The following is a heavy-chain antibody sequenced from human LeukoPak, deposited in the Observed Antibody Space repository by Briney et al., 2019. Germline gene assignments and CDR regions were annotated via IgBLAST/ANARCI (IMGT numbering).Heavy chain of an antibody. D-gene: IGHD1-7*01. J-gene: IGHJ4*02. Sequence: SETLSLTCAVYGGSFSGYYWSWIRQPPGKGLEWIGYIYFSGGTNYNPSLKSRVTISVDTSKNQFSLKLTSVTAADTAVYYCARGSRELYYFDYWGQGTLVTVSS. CDR3: ARGSRELYYFDY. CDR1: GGSFSGYY. CDR2: IYFSGGT. V-gene: IGHV4-59*01.